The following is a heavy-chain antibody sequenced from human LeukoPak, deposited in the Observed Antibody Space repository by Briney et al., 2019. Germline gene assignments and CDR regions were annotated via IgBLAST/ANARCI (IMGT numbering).Heavy chain of an antibody. D-gene: IGHD1-1*01. CDR1: GYTFTSYY. V-gene: IGHV1-46*01. CDR2: INPSGGST. J-gene: IGHJ4*02. CDR3: ARVGRGERVFDY. Sequence: ASVKVSCKASGYTFTSYYMHWVRQAPGQGLEWVGIINPSGGSTSYAQKFQGRVTMTRDTSTSTVYMELSSLRSEDTAVYYCARVGRGERVFDYWGQGTLVTVSS.